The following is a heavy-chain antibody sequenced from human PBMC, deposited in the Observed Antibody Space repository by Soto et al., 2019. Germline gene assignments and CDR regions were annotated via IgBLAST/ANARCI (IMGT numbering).Heavy chain of an antibody. CDR2: INHSGST. CDR1: GGSFSGYY. D-gene: IGHD2-2*01. Sequence: PSETLSITCAVYGGSFSGYYWSWIRQPPGKGLEWIGEINHSGSTNYNPSLKSRVTISVDTSKNQFSLKLSSVTAADTAVYYCARGDIVVVPAAYYYYYYMDVWGKGTTVTVSS. V-gene: IGHV4-34*01. CDR3: ARGDIVVVPAAYYYYYYMDV. J-gene: IGHJ6*03.